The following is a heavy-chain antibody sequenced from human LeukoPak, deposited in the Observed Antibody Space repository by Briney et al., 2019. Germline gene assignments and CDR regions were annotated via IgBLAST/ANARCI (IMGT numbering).Heavy chain of an antibody. J-gene: IGHJ4*02. CDR2: ISEDGDT. V-gene: IGHV3-43*02. CDR1: GFTFGDLA. CDR3: ARVRTAMEIGAY. D-gene: IGHD5-18*01. Sequence: GGSLRLSCAASGFTFGDLAMHWVRQAPGKGLEWVSLISEDGDTYYGDSVKGRFTVSRDNSKNSLYLQMNSLRTEDTGLYYCARVRTAMEIGAYWGQGTLVTVSS.